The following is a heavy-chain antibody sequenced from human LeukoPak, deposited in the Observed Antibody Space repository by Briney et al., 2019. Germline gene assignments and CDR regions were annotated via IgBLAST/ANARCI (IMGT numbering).Heavy chain of an antibody. CDR3: ARVEAYCGGDCSLRGAFDI. CDR2: IYYSGST. CDR1: GGSISSYY. D-gene: IGHD2-21*01. Sequence: SETLSLTCTVSGGSISSYYWSWIRQPPGKGLEWIGYIYYSGSTNYNPSLKSRVTISVDTSKNQFSLKLSSVTAADTAVYYCARVEAYCGGDCSLRGAFDIWGQGTMVTVSS. V-gene: IGHV4-59*01. J-gene: IGHJ3*02.